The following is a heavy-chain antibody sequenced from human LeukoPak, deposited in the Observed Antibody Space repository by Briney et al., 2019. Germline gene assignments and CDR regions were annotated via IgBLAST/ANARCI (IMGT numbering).Heavy chain of an antibody. CDR2: VWYDGSSR. Sequence: GGSLRLSCAASGFTFSNYGIHWVRQAPGKGLEGVAVVWYDGSSRYYAESVKGRFIISRDNSKNTLYLQMNSLRAEDTAVYYCAKVMGPYQQLRDDFDYWGQGTLVTVSS. CDR1: GFTFSNYG. D-gene: IGHD6-13*01. J-gene: IGHJ4*02. CDR3: AKVMGPYQQLRDDFDY. V-gene: IGHV3-30*02.